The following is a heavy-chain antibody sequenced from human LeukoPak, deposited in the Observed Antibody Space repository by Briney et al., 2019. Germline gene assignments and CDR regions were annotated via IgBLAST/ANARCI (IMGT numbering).Heavy chain of an antibody. CDR1: GYTFTSYA. V-gene: IGHV7-4-1*02. Sequence: ASVKVSCKASGYTFTSYAMNWVRQAPGQGLEWMGWINTNTGNPTYAQGFTGRFVFSLDTSVSTAYLQISSLKAEDTAVYYCARGPGITGTNVIPDNWFDPWGQGTLVTVSA. J-gene: IGHJ5*02. CDR3: ARGPGITGTNVIPDNWFDP. D-gene: IGHD1/OR15-1a*01. CDR2: INTNTGNP.